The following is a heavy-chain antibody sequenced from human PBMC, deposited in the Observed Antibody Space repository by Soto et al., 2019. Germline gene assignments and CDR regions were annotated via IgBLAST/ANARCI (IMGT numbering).Heavy chain of an antibody. CDR2: IKCDGSGK. CDR3: GRNAILVRGGPEEY. J-gene: IGHJ4*02. CDR1: GFTFSGYC. D-gene: IGHD3-10*01. V-gene: IGHV3-74*03. Sequence: GGSLRLSCAASGFTFSGYCIHWVRQAPWKGLEWVSRIKCDGSGKTYADSVKGRFSISRDKAKNTVYLQMDSLRVEDKAVYYCGRNAILVRGGPEEYWGQRTPV.